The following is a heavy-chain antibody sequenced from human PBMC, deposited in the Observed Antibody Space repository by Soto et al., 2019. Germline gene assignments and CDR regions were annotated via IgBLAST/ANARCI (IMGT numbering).Heavy chain of an antibody. V-gene: IGHV3-53*01. Sequence: PGGSLRLSCAASGFTVSSNYMSWVRQAPGKGLEWVSVIYSGGSTYYADSVKGRFTISRDNSKNTLYLQMNSLRAEDTAVYYCARDRHSSSWYNYWYFDLWGRGTLVTVSS. D-gene: IGHD6-13*01. CDR3: ARDRHSSSWYNYWYFDL. CDR1: GFTVSSNY. CDR2: IYSGGST. J-gene: IGHJ2*01.